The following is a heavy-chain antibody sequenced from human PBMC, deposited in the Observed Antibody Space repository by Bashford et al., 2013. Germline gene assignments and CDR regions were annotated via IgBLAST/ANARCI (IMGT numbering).Heavy chain of an antibody. CDR2: IYYSGNT. D-gene: IGHD1-20*01. V-gene: IGHV4-39*01. Sequence: SETLSLTCTVSGDSISSSSYYWGWIRQPPGKGLEWIGNIYYSGNTYSNPSLKSRVTISVDTSKNQFSLKLSSVTAADTAVYYCARYLLTGTMRGFDYWGQGTLVTVSS. CDR1: GDSISSSSYY. J-gene: IGHJ4*02. CDR3: ARYLLTGTMRGFDY.